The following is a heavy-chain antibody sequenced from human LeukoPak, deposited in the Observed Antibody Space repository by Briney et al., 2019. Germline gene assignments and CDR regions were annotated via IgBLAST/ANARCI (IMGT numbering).Heavy chain of an antibody. CDR1: GGSISSYY. J-gene: IGHJ3*02. V-gene: IGHV4-4*07. Sequence: PSETLSLTCTVSGGSISSYYWSWIRQPAGKGLEWIGRIYTSGSTNYNPSLKSRVTMSEDTSKNQFSLKLSSVTAADTAVYYCARDLRDGYNYRGDAFDIWGQGTMVTVSS. CDR2: IYTSGST. CDR3: ARDLRDGYNYRGDAFDI. D-gene: IGHD5-24*01.